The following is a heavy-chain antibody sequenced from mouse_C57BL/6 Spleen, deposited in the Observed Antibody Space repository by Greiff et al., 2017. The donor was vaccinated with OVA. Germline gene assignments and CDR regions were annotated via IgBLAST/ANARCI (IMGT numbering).Heavy chain of an antibody. CDR3: ARDERYAMDY. Sequence: DVHLVESGGGLVKPGGSLKLSCAASGFTFSSYAMSWVRQTPEKRLEWVATISDGGSYTYYPDNVKGRFTISRDNAKNNLYLQMSHLKSEDTAMYYCARDERYAMDYWGQGTSVTVSS. V-gene: IGHV5-4*01. J-gene: IGHJ4*01. CDR2: ISDGGSYT. CDR1: GFTFSSYA.